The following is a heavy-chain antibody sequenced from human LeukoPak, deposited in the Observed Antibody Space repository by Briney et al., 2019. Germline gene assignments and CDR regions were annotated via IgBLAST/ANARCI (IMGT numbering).Heavy chain of an antibody. Sequence: ASVKVSCKASGYTFTSYYMHWVRQAPGQGLEWMRIINPSGGSTSYAQKFQGRVTMTRDTSTSTVYMELSSLRSEDTAVYYCARARYDSGRWVSGNHYWGQGTLVTVSS. CDR2: INPSGGST. CDR1: GYTFTSYY. D-gene: IGHD1-26*01. CDR3: ARARYDSGRWVSGNHY. J-gene: IGHJ4*02. V-gene: IGHV1-46*01.